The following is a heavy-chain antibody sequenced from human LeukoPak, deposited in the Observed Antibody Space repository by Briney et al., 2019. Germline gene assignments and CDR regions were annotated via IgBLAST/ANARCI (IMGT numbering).Heavy chain of an antibody. CDR1: GGSIRNFY. V-gene: IGHV4-4*07. CDR2: IYSSGST. CDR3: ARETTGAGTARPFDY. D-gene: IGHD6-13*01. J-gene: IGHJ4*02. Sequence: SETLSLNCTVSGGSIRNFYWSWIRQPGGKTLEWIGRIYSSGSTNYNPSLKSRVTMSLDTSKNQFSLKLSSVTAADTAVYFCARETTGAGTARPFDYWGQGTLVTVSS.